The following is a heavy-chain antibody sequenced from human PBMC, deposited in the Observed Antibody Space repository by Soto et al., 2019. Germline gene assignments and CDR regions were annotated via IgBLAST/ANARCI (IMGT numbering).Heavy chain of an antibody. CDR2: IYYSGST. Sequence: SETLSLTCTVSGGSISSGGYSWSWIRQHPGKGLEWIGYIYYSGSTYYNPSLKSRVTISVDTSKNQLSLKLSSVTAADTAVYYCARDHSITMVRVSYYYGMEVWGPGTTVTV. D-gene: IGHD3-10*01. V-gene: IGHV4-31*03. CDR1: GGSISSGGYS. J-gene: IGHJ6*02. CDR3: ARDHSITMVRVSYYYGMEV.